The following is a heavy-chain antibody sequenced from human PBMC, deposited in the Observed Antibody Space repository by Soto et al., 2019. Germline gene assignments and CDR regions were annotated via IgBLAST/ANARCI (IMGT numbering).Heavy chain of an antibody. CDR1: GFTFSTYA. V-gene: IGHV3-23*01. CDR2: ISASGANT. D-gene: IGHD7-27*01. Sequence: EVQMLESGGGLVQPGGSRRLSCAASGFTFSTYAMSWVGQAPGKGLEWVSSISASGANTKYADSVEGRFTVSRDNSKNTVYLQMNNLRVEDTAVYYCAKETGNWGTIDPWGQGSLVTVSS. J-gene: IGHJ5*02. CDR3: AKETGNWGTIDP.